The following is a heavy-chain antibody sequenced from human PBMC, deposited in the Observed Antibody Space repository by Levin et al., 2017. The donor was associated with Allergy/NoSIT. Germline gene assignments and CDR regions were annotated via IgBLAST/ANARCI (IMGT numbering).Heavy chain of an antibody. D-gene: IGHD3-16*01. CDR3: ARQGDSSVEFDY. CDR2: INPNSGGT. CDR1: GYTFTGYY. V-gene: IGHV1-2*02. J-gene: IGHJ4*02. Sequence: ASVKVSCKASGYTFTGYYMHWVRQAPGQGPEWMGWINPNSGGTKYAQKFQGRFTMTTDTSITTAHMELSRLTSDDTAVYYCARQGDSSVEFDYWGQGTLGTVSS.